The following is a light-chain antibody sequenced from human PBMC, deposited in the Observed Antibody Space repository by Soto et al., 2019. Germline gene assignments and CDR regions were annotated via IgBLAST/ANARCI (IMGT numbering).Light chain of an antibody. CDR2: EVS. J-gene: IGLJ1*01. CDR1: SSDVGGYNY. V-gene: IGLV2-8*01. Sequence: QSALTQPPSASGSPGHSVTISCTGTSSDVGGYNYVSWYQQHPGKVPKLMIYEVSKRPSGVPDRFSGSKSGNTASLTVSGLQAEDEADYYCSSYAGSNNLVFGTGTKVTVL. CDR3: SSYAGSNNLV.